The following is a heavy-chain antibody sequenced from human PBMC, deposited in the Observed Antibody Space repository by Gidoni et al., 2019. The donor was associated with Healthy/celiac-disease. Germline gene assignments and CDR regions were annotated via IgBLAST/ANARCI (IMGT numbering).Heavy chain of an antibody. CDR2: ISYDGSNK. CDR3: ARAPDIVVVPAAKVGWYGMDV. J-gene: IGHJ6*02. V-gene: IGHV3-30-3*01. Sequence: QVQLVASGGGVVQPGRSLRLSCAASGFTFSSYALHWVRQAPGKGLEWVAVISYDGSNKYYADSVKGRFTISRDKSKNTLYLQMNSLRAEDTAVYYCARAPDIVVVPAAKVGWYGMDVWGQGTTVTVSS. CDR1: GFTFSSYA. D-gene: IGHD2-2*01.